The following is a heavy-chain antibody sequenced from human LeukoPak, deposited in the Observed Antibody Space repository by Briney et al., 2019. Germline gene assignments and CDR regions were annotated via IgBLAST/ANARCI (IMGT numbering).Heavy chain of an antibody. CDR2: IIPIFGTA. Sequence: SVKLSCKASGGTFSSYAISWVRQAPGQGLEWMGGIIPIFGTANYAQKFQGRVTITADESTSTAYMELRSLRSEDTAVYYCARATKWFGPNWFDPWGQGTLVTVSS. J-gene: IGHJ5*02. D-gene: IGHD3-10*01. CDR1: GGTFSSYA. V-gene: IGHV1-69*13. CDR3: ARATKWFGPNWFDP.